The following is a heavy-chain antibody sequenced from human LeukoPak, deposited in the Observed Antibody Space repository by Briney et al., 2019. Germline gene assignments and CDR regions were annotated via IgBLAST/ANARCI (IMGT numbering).Heavy chain of an antibody. CDR3: EKWGGNEYSPP. Sequence: PGGSLRLSCTASGFTFSSYAMTWVRQPPGKGLEWVSAISDSGDSAFSADPVKGRFTISRDNSKNTLYLQMNSLRAEDTAVYYCEKWGGNEYSPPWGRGTRVTVSS. CDR2: ISDSGDSA. V-gene: IGHV3-23*01. D-gene: IGHD3-16*01. J-gene: IGHJ1*01. CDR1: GFTFSSYA.